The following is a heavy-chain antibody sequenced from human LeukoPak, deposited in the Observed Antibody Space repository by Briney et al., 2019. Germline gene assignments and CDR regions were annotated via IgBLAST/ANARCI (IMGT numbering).Heavy chain of an antibody. J-gene: IGHJ6*02. Sequence: SETLSLTCTVSGYSISSGDYAWGWFRQPPGKGLEWIGYIYYSGSTDYNPSLKSQFTISVDTSKNQFSLKLSSVTAADTAVYYCARDGMTPFDYSYGMDVWGQGTTVTVSS. CDR1: GYSISSGDYA. V-gene: IGHV4-30-4*01. CDR3: ARDGMTPFDYSYGMDV. CDR2: IYYSGST. D-gene: IGHD1-26*01.